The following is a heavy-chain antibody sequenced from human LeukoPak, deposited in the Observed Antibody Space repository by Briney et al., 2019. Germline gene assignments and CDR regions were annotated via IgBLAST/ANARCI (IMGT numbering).Heavy chain of an antibody. CDR2: INPSGGST. Sequence: ASVKVSCKASGSTFTTYYMHWVRQAPGQGLEWMGIINPSGGSTSHAQKFQGGVTMTRDTSTRTVYMELSSLRSEDTAVYYCASEGYCSGGNCYRVYSFDSWGQGTLVTVSS. J-gene: IGHJ4*02. D-gene: IGHD2-15*01. CDR1: GSTFTTYY. CDR3: ASEGYCSGGNCYRVYSFDS. V-gene: IGHV1-46*01.